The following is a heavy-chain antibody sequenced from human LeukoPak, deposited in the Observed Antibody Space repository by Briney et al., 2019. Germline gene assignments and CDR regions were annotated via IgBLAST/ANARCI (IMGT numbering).Heavy chain of an antibody. V-gene: IGHV4-61*02. D-gene: IGHD4-17*01. J-gene: IGHJ4*02. CDR2: IYTSGST. CDR3: ARDRGAGSRFDY. Sequence: SETPSLTCTVSGGSISSGSYYWSWIRQPAGKGLEWIGRIYTSGSTNYNPSLKSRVTISVDTSKNQFSLKLSSVTAADTAVYYCARDRGAGSRFDYWGQGTLVTVSS. CDR1: GGSISSGSYY.